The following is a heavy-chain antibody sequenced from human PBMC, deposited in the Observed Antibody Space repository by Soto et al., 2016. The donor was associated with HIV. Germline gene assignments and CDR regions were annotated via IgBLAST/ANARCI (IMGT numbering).Heavy chain of an antibody. CDR3: ATDSGQHLKSLDY. CDR1: GYSLSDLS. V-gene: IGHV1-24*01. Sequence: QVQLVQSGAEVKKPGASVKVSCKVSGYSLSDLSMHWVRQAPGKGLEWVGGFDPEDGETIYAQKFQGRVTMTEDTSTDTAYMGLSSLRSEDTAVYYCATDSGQHLKSLDYWGQGTLLTVSS. CDR2: FDPEDGET. J-gene: IGHJ4*02. D-gene: IGHD6-13*01.